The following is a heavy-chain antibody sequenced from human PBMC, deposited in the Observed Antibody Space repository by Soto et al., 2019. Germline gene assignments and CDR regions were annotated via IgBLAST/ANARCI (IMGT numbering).Heavy chain of an antibody. CDR3: ARFSPPGSYYMDV. V-gene: IGHV4-31*03. J-gene: IGHJ6*03. Sequence: VQLLESGPGLVKPSQTLSLTCTVSGGPISSGGYYWTWVRQPPGKGLEWIGYIHYSGRTFYNPSLESRVIISLDTSENQFSLKLTSVTAADTAVYYCARFSPPGSYYMDVWGKGTSVTVAS. CDR2: IHYSGRT. D-gene: IGHD5-12*01. CDR1: GGPISSGGYY.